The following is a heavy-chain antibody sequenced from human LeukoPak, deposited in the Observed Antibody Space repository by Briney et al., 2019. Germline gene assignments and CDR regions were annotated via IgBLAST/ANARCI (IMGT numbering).Heavy chain of an antibody. CDR3: ARPSDGHYAQGGYFDY. CDR2: ISKTSRTI. V-gene: IGHV3-48*02. J-gene: IGHJ4*01. D-gene: IGHD4-17*01. Sequence: GGSLRLSCAASGSTFSSFSMNWVRQAPGMGLEWLSYISKTSRTINYAESVRGRFTISRDNAKNSLYLQMNSLRDEDTAVYYCARPSDGHYAQGGYFDYWGQGTLVIVSS. CDR1: GSTFSSFS.